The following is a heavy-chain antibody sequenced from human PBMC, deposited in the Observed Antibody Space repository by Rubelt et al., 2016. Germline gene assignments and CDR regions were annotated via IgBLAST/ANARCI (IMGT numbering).Heavy chain of an antibody. J-gene: IGHJ4*02. CDR2: IYYSGST. Sequence: QLQLQESGPGLVKPSETLSLTCTVSGGSISSSSYYWGWIRQPPGKGLEWIGSIYYSGSTYYNPSPKGRVTISVDTAKNQFSLKLSSVTAADTAVYYCARGTAGKWELPLGNFDYWGQGTLVTVSS. D-gene: IGHD1-26*01. CDR3: ARGTAGKWELPLGNFDY. CDR1: GGSISSSSYY. V-gene: IGHV4-39*07.